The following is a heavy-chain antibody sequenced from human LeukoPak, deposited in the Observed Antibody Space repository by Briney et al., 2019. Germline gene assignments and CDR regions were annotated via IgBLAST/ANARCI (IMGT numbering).Heavy chain of an antibody. D-gene: IGHD6-13*01. CDR2: SNNEESST. J-gene: IGHJ4*02. Sequence: PGRSLRLSCEASGFSLGDYAMHWVRQAPGKGLVWVSRSNNEESSTTYADSVKGRFTISRDNAKNTLYLQMNSLRAEDTAVYYCARGYSSNYRVDYWGQGTLVTVSS. CDR1: GFSLGDYA. V-gene: IGHV3-74*01. CDR3: ARGYSSNYRVDY.